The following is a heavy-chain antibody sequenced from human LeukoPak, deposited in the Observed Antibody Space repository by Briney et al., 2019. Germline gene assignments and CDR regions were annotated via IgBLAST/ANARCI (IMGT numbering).Heavy chain of an antibody. CDR3: ARGKQYYYDSSGTSFGSFDV. V-gene: IGHV3-74*01. CDR1: RFTFSSYW. J-gene: IGHJ3*01. Sequence: GGSLRLSCAASRFTFSSYWMHWVRQAPGKGLVWVSRISSDGRSTDYADSVKGRFTISRDNAKNTLYLQMNSLRAEDTAVYYCARGKQYYYDSSGTSFGSFDVWGQGTMVTVSS. D-gene: IGHD3-22*01. CDR2: ISSDGRST.